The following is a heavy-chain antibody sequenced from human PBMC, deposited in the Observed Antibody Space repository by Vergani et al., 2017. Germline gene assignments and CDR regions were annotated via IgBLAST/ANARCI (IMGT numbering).Heavy chain of an antibody. Sequence: QVQLQESGPGLVKPSETLSLTCTVSGGSISSYYWSWIRQPPGKGLEWIVYIYYSGSTNYNPSLKSRVTISVDTCKNQFSLKLSSVTDADTAVYYCARGRSDYDFWSGTSYYYYYMDVWGKGTTVTVSS. J-gene: IGHJ6*03. CDR2: IYYSGST. D-gene: IGHD3-3*01. CDR3: ARGRSDYDFWSGTSYYYYYMDV. CDR1: GGSISSYY. V-gene: IGHV4-59*01.